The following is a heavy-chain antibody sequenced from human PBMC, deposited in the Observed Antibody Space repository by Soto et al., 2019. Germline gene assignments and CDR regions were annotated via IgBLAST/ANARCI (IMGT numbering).Heavy chain of an antibody. CDR3: ARDLTAVAVDY. J-gene: IGHJ4*02. V-gene: IGHV3-30-3*01. CDR2: ISYDGSNK. Sequence: QVQLVESGGGVVQPGRSLRLSCAASGFTFSSYAMHWVRQAPGKGLEWVAVISYDGSNKYYADSVKGRFTISRDNSKNTLYLRMNSLRAEDTAVYYCARDLTAVAVDYWGQGTLVTVSS. CDR1: GFTFSSYA. D-gene: IGHD6-19*01.